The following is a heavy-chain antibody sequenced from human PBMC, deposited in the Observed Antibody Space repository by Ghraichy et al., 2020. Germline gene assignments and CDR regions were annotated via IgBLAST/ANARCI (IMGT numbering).Heavy chain of an antibody. J-gene: IGHJ4*02. D-gene: IGHD2-2*02. Sequence: SETLSLTCAIYGGSFSTYYWSWIRQSPGKGLQWVGEVHHSGDTNYNPSLKGRVTISMDMSKNQFSLKMYSVTAADTALYYCARVLTCLGTNCYNPYFDHWSQGTLVTVSS. CDR3: ARVLTCLGTNCYNPYFDH. V-gene: IGHV4-34*01. CDR1: GGSFSTYY. CDR2: VHHSGDT.